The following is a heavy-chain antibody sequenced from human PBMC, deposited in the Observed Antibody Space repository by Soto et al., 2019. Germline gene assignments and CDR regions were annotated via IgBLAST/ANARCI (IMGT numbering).Heavy chain of an antibody. V-gene: IGHV1-69*01. CDR3: ARDLGYCSSTSCYGAPYNWFDP. J-gene: IGHJ5*02. CDR2: IIPILGTA. CDR1: GGTFSSYA. D-gene: IGHD2-2*01. Sequence: QVQLVQSGAEVKKPGSSVKVSCKASGGTFSSYAISWVRQAPGQGLEWMGGIIPILGTANYAQKFQGRVTITADESTSTAYMELSSLGSADTAVYYCARDLGYCSSTSCYGAPYNWFDPWGQGTLVTVSS.